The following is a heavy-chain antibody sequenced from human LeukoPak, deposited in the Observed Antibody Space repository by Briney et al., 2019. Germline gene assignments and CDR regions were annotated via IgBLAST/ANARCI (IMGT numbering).Heavy chain of an antibody. D-gene: IGHD3-9*01. CDR2: ISGSGGST. V-gene: IGHV3-23*01. J-gene: IGHJ6*02. CDR3: SREYFDWSRNYYYGMDV. CDR1: GFTFSSYA. Sequence: GGSLRLSCAASGFTFSSYAMSWVRQAPGKGLEWVSAISGSGGSTYYADSVKGRFTISRDNSKNTLYLQMNSLGAEDTAVYYCSREYFDWSRNYYYGMDVWGQGTTVTVSS.